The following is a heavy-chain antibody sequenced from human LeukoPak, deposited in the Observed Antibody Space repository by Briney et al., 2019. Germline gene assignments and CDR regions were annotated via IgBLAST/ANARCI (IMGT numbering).Heavy chain of an antibody. D-gene: IGHD3-10*02. Sequence: PGGSLRLSCAASGYRFSPYWMSWVRQTPGKGLEWVASISDGGRAAYYGDSVRGRFTISRDDARNSLFLQMNGLRADDTAVYYCTRENYVPDPWGQGTLVTVSS. CDR1: GYRFSPYW. CDR3: TRENYVPDP. J-gene: IGHJ5*02. CDR2: ISDGGRAA. V-gene: IGHV3-7*03.